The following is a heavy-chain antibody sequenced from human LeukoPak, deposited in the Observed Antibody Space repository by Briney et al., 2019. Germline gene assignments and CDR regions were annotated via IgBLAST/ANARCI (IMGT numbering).Heavy chain of an antibody. J-gene: IGHJ4*02. CDR2: IYYTGNT. Sequence: PSETLSLTCTVSGDSVSSPSHHWAWIRQPPGKGLEWIASIYYTGNTYYNPSLKGRLSISIDASKNYFSLKLSSVTAADTAVYFCTREFPSTSGDWGQGTLVTVSS. CDR1: GDSVSSPSHH. CDR3: TREFPSTSGD. V-gene: IGHV4-39*02.